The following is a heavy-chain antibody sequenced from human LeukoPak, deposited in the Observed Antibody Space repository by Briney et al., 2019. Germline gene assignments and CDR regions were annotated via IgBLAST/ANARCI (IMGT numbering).Heavy chain of an antibody. D-gene: IGHD3-10*01. J-gene: IGHJ4*02. CDR2: ISDTGENT. Sequence: PGGSLRLSCAASGFPFSSYPMSWVRQAPGKGLECVTAISDTGENTYHADSVKRRFTISRDNSKNTVYLEMNSLRAEDTAVYYCAKCSIYYGSGTYFDFWGQGTLVTVSS. CDR1: GFPFSSYP. CDR3: AKCSIYYGSGTYFDF. V-gene: IGHV3-23*01.